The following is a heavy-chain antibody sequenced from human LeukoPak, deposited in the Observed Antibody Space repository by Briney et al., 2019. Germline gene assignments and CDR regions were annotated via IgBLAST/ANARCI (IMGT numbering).Heavy chain of an antibody. V-gene: IGHV3-7*01. Sequence: GGSLRLSCGASGFTFSSYSMTWVRQAPGKGLEWVANINENGGAKYYVGSVKGRFTISRDNAKNSLYLQMNSLRVDDTAVYHCATDSFSISSISLPGADAFDIWGQGTMVTVSS. CDR2: INENGGAK. D-gene: IGHD3-3*02. CDR3: ATDSFSISSISLPGADAFDI. CDR1: GFTFSSYS. J-gene: IGHJ3*02.